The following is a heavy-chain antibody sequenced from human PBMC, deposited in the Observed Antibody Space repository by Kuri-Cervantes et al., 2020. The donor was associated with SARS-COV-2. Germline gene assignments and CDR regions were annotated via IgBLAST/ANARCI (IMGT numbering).Heavy chain of an antibody. V-gene: IGHV3-23*01. D-gene: IGHD3-3*01. CDR3: ASFPPFDYFHNTMDV. Sequence: LTCAASGFAFSSYAMSWARQAPGKALEWVSAISGSGGSTYYADSVKGRFTISRDNSKNTLYLQMNSLRAEDTAVYYCASFPPFDYFHNTMDVWGQGTTVTVSS. CDR1: GFAFSSYA. J-gene: IGHJ6*02. CDR2: ISGSGGST.